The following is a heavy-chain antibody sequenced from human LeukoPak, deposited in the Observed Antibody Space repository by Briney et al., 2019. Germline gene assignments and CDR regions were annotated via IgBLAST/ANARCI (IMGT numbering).Heavy chain of an antibody. D-gene: IGHD4-11*01. CDR2: MIPIFGTA. Sequence: SVKVSCKASGGTFSSYAISWVRQAPGPGLEWMGGMIPIFGTANYAQKFQGRVTITTDESTSTAYMELSSLRSEDTAVYYCARGEDSNYYTFDYWDQGTLVTVSS. CDR1: GGTFSSYA. CDR3: ARGEDSNYYTFDY. V-gene: IGHV1-69*05. J-gene: IGHJ4*02.